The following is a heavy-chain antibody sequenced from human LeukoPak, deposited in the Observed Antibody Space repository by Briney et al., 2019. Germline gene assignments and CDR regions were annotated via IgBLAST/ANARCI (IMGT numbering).Heavy chain of an antibody. CDR1: GGSFSGYY. D-gene: IGHD1-20*01. CDR2: INHSGST. J-gene: IGHJ4*02. CDR3: ARGLTGTTFSLDY. V-gene: IGHV4-34*01. Sequence: SETLSLTCAVYGGSFSGYYWSWIRQPPGKGLEWIGEINHSGSTNYSPSLKSRVTISVDTSKNQFSLKLSSVTAADTAVYYCARGLTGTTFSLDYWGQGTLVTVSS.